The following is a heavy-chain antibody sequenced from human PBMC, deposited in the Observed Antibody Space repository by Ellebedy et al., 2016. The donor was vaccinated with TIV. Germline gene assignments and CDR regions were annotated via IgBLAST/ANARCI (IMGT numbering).Heavy chain of an antibody. CDR3: ARNGYEYVWGSYHHDY. V-gene: IGHV3-11*06. CDR2: ISTTSSYT. CDR1: GFTFSGYY. Sequence: GGSLRLSCAASGFTFSGYYMSWIRQAPGKGLEWVSYISTTSSYTNYTDSVKGRFTISRDNAKNSLYLQMNSLRDEDTAVYYCARNGYEYVWGSYHHDYWGQGTLVTVSS. D-gene: IGHD3-16*02. J-gene: IGHJ4*02.